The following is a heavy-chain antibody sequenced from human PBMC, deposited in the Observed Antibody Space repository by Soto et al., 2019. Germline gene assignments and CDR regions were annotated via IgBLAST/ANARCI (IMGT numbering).Heavy chain of an antibody. CDR2: VSKDGSDK. Sequence: LRLSCAASGFIFSSFPMHWVRQAPGKGLEWVAVVSKDGSDKHYADSVKGRFTISRDNSENTLHLQMNSLRPEDTGVYYCARSYCGDNCALDYWGQGTPVTVSS. CDR1: GFIFSSFP. CDR3: ARSYCGDNCALDY. J-gene: IGHJ4*02. D-gene: IGHD2-21*02. V-gene: IGHV3-30-3*01.